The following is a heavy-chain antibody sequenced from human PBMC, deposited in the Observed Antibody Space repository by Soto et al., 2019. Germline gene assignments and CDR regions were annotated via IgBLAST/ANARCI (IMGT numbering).Heavy chain of an antibody. J-gene: IGHJ5*01. D-gene: IGHD6-13*01. CDR2: ISYDGSNK. CDR1: GFTFSSYA. CDR3: ARDTDIAAVGGCWFDP. V-gene: IGHV3-30-3*01. Sequence: HPGGSLRLSCAASGFTFSSYAMHWVRQAPGKGLEWVAVISYDGSNKYYADSVKGRFTISRDNSKDTLYLQMNSLRAEDTAVYYCARDTDIAAVGGCWFDPWGQGTLVTVSS.